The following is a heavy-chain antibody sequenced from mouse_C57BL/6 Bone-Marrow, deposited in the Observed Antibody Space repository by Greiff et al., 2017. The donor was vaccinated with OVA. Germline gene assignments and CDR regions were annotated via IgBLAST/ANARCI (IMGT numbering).Heavy chain of an antibody. Sequence: EVQLQESGGGLVKPGGSLKLSCAASGFTFSSYTMSWVRQTPEKRLEWVATISGGGGNTYYPDSVKGRFTISRDNAKNTLYLQMSSLRSEDTALYYCATYYYGSRKDYFDYWGQGTTLTVSS. V-gene: IGHV5-9*01. CDR3: ATYYYGSRKDYFDY. J-gene: IGHJ2*01. CDR2: ISGGGGNT. CDR1: GFTFSSYT. D-gene: IGHD1-1*01.